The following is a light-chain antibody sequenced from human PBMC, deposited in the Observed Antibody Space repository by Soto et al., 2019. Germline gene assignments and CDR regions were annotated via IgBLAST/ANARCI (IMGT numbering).Light chain of an antibody. V-gene: IGLV3-1*01. CDR3: DSYTSSRAYV. J-gene: IGLJ1*01. CDR2: HDT. Sequence: SYELTQPPSVSVSPGQTAAITCSGDNLGDSFASWYQQRPGQSPVLVIYHDTTRPSGIPERFSGSKSGNTASLTISGLQAEDEADYYCDSYTSSRAYVFGIGTKLTVL. CDR1: NLGDSF.